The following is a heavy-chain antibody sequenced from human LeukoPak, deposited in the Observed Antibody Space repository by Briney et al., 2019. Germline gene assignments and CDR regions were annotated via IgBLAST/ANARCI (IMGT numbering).Heavy chain of an antibody. V-gene: IGHV4-59*01. CDR3: ARDLRVSSAFDI. J-gene: IGHJ3*02. CDR2: IYYSGST. D-gene: IGHD5/OR15-5a*01. CDR1: SGSISSYY. Sequence: SETLSLTCTVSSGSISSYYWSWIRQPPGKGLEWIGYIYYSGSTSYNPSLKSRVTISVDTSKNQFSLKLSSVTAADTAVYYCARDLRVSSAFDIWGQGTMVTVSS.